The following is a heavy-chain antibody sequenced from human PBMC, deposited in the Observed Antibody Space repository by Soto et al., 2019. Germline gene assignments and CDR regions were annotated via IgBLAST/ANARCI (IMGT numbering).Heavy chain of an antibody. CDR2: IIPIFGTA. D-gene: IGHD3-22*01. Sequence: GASVKVSCKASGGTFSSYAISWVRQAPGQGLEWMGGIIPIFGTANYAQKFQGRVTITADESTSTAYMELSSLRSEDTAVYYCARVPTHYYDSSGPPIWGQGTMVTVSS. J-gene: IGHJ3*02. V-gene: IGHV1-69*13. CDR3: ARVPTHYYDSSGPPI. CDR1: GGTFSSYA.